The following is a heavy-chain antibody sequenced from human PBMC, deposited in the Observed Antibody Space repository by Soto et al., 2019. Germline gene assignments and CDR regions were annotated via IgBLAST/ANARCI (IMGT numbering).Heavy chain of an antibody. CDR1: GYTFTSYG. Sequence: ASVKVSCKASGYTFTSYGISWVRQAPGQGLEWMGWISAYNGNTNYAQKLQGRVTMTTDTSTSTAYMELRSLRSDDTAVYYCARDMTYCSGGSCFDSPCYYYYGMAFWGRGSTVIVSS. J-gene: IGHJ6*02. CDR3: ARDMTYCSGGSCFDSPCYYYYGMAF. D-gene: IGHD2-15*01. V-gene: IGHV1-18*01. CDR2: ISAYNGNT.